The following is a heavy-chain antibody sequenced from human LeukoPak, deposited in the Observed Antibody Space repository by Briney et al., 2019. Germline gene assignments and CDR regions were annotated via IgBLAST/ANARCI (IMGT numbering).Heavy chain of an antibody. CDR3: AKDRRYYYDSSGYPDAFDI. CDR1: GFTFSSYG. Sequence: GGSLRLSCAASGFTFSSYGMHWVRQAPGKGLEWVAFIRYDGSNKYYADPVKGRFTISRDNSKNTLYLQMNSLRAEDTAVYYCAKDRRYYYDSSGYPDAFDIWGQGTMVTVSS. V-gene: IGHV3-30*02. J-gene: IGHJ3*02. CDR2: IRYDGSNK. D-gene: IGHD3-22*01.